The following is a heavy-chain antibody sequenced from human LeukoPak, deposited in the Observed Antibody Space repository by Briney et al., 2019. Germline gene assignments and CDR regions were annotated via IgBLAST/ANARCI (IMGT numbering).Heavy chain of an antibody. CDR2: IIPIFGTA. Sequence: GASVKVSCKASGGTFSSYAISLVRQAPGQGLEWMGGIIPIFGTANYAQKFQGRVTITADESTSTAYMELSSLRSEDTAVYYCAALWSGYYGDAFDIWGQGTMVTVSS. V-gene: IGHV1-69*13. D-gene: IGHD3-3*01. CDR1: GGTFSSYA. J-gene: IGHJ3*02. CDR3: AALWSGYYGDAFDI.